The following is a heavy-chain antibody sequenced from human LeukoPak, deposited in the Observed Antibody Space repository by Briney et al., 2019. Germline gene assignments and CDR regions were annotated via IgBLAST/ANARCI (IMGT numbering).Heavy chain of an antibody. CDR2: ISAYNGNT. V-gene: IGHV1-18*01. CDR3: ARVVEEGTTMIVVVIEGYFDY. Sequence: ASVKVSCKASGYTFTSYGISWVRQAPGQGLEWMGWISAYNGNTNYAQKLQGRVTMTTDTSTSTAYMELRSLRSDDTAVYYCARVVEEGTTMIVVVIEGYFDYWGQGTLVTVSS. CDR1: GYTFTSYG. J-gene: IGHJ4*02. D-gene: IGHD3-22*01.